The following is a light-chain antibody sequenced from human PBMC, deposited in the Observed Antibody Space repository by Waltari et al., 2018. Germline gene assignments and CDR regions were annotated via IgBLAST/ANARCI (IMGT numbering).Light chain of an antibody. V-gene: IGKV1-5*03. J-gene: IGKJ1*01. Sequence: DIQMTQSPSTLSASVGDRVTITCRASQSISSWLAWYQQKPGKAPKLLIYKASSLESGVPSRFSGSGSVTEFTHTISSLQPDDFATYYCQQYNSYSQTFGQGTKVEIK. CDR1: QSISSW. CDR3: QQYNSYSQT. CDR2: KAS.